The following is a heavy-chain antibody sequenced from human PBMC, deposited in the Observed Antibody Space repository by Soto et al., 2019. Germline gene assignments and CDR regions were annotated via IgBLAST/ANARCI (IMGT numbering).Heavy chain of an antibody. J-gene: IGHJ5*02. V-gene: IGHV1-18*01. D-gene: IGHD5-12*01. CDR3: ARQPGPTTSENGFDP. CDR1: GYTFFTYD. CDR2: ISTYSGYT. Sequence: QAHLVQSGVEVKTPGASVKVSCQASGYTFFTYDISWVRQAPGQGLEWMGWISTYSGYTTYAKKFQGRDTMNTDTSTTTAYLELRSLRSADTAVYYCARQPGPTTSENGFDPWVQGTLVTVSS.